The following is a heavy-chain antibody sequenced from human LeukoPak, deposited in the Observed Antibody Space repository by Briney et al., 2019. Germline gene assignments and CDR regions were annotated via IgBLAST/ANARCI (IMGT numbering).Heavy chain of an antibody. Sequence: SETLSLTCTVSGASINNNYWSWIRRPPGKGPEWIGYVSSSGSTNYNPSLKSRVTISLDTSKDQVSLTLTSVTAADTAVYYCARGFYDAHGYSAPFDSWGQGTLVTVIS. V-gene: IGHV4-59*13. J-gene: IGHJ4*02. CDR1: GASINNNY. D-gene: IGHD3-22*01. CDR3: ARGFYDAHGYSAPFDS. CDR2: VSSSGST.